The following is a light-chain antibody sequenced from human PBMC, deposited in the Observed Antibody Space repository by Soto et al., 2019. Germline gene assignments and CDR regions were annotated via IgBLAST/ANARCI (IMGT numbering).Light chain of an antibody. Sequence: QSVLTQPASVSGSPGQSITISCTGTSSDIGSYNLVSWYLQHPGKAPKLIIYEGSKRPLGVSDRFSGSKSGNTASLTVSGLQADDEADYYCCSYAAGRVFGGGTKLTVL. V-gene: IGLV2-23*01. CDR3: CSYAAGRV. CDR1: SSDIGSYNL. CDR2: EGS. J-gene: IGLJ3*02.